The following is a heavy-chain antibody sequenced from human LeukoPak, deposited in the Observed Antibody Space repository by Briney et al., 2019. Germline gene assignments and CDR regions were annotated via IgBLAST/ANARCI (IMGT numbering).Heavy chain of an antibody. Sequence: SGGSLRLSCAASGFTFSSYAMSWVRQAPGKGLEWVSAISGSGGSAYYADSVKGRFTISRDNSKNSLYLQMNSLRAEDTAVYYCARRGPSGSLDYWGQGTLVTVSS. CDR2: ISGSGGSA. CDR3: ARRGPSGSLDY. D-gene: IGHD1-26*01. J-gene: IGHJ4*02. CDR1: GFTFSSYA. V-gene: IGHV3-23*01.